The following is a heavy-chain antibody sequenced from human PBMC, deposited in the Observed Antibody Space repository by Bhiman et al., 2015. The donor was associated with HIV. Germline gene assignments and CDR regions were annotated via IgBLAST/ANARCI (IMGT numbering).Heavy chain of an antibody. D-gene: IGHD6-19*01. CDR1: GFPFSNYG. CDR2: ISFDGTHK. Sequence: QVQLVESGGGVVQPGRSLRLSCAASGFPFSNYGMHWVRQAPGKGLEWVAVISFDGTHKYYADSVKGRFTISRDNSKNTLYLQMNSLRAEDTAVYYCAKEVVSSGWLKSGYYYYMDVWGKGTTVTVSS. V-gene: IGHV3-30*18. CDR3: AKEVVSSGWLKSGYYYYMDV. J-gene: IGHJ6*03.